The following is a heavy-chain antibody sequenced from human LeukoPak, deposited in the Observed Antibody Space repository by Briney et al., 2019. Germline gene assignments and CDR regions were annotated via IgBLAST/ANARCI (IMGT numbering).Heavy chain of an antibody. Sequence: GGSLRLSCAAPGFTFSSYAMHWARQAPGKGLEWVAVISYDGSYKYYADSLKGRFTISRDNSKNTLYLQMNSLRAEDTSVYYCARDPGGYSGYDYGYFDYWGQGTLVTVSS. D-gene: IGHD5-12*01. CDR1: GFTFSSYA. CDR2: ISYDGSYK. CDR3: ARDPGGYSGYDYGYFDY. J-gene: IGHJ4*02. V-gene: IGHV3-30*04.